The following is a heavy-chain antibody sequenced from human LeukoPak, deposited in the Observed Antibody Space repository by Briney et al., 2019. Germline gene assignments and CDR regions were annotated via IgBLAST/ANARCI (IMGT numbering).Heavy chain of an antibody. J-gene: IGHJ3*02. CDR2: INSDGSST. D-gene: IGHD3-10*01. Sequence: GGTLRLSCAASGFTFSSYWMHWVRQAPGKGLVWVSRINSDGSSTSYADSVKGRFTISRDNAKNTLYLQMNSLRAEDTAVYYCASEPAGGAFDIWGQGTMVTVSS. CDR1: GFTFSSYW. CDR3: ASEPAGGAFDI. V-gene: IGHV3-74*01.